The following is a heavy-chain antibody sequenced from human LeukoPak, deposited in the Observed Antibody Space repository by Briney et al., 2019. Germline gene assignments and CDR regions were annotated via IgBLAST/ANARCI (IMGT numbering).Heavy chain of an antibody. J-gene: IGHJ4*02. CDR1: GFIFPNAW. V-gene: IGHV3-15*07. Sequence: GGSLRLSCAASGFIFPNAWMNWVRQAPGKGLEWVGHIKTKTDGGTTDYAAPVKGRFTISRDDSKNTLYLQTNSLKTEDTAVYFCTTATIYDFWNGYFKTFDYWGQGTLVTVSS. D-gene: IGHD3-3*01. CDR2: IKTKTDGGTT. CDR3: TTATIYDFWNGYFKTFDY.